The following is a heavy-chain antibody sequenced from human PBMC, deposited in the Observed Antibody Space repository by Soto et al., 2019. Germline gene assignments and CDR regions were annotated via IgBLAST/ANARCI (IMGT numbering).Heavy chain of an antibody. V-gene: IGHV3-30*18. CDR3: AKYPPSMVTSFFDS. D-gene: IGHD5-18*01. J-gene: IGHJ5*01. CDR1: GFFFSSFG. Sequence: QVQLVESGGGVVQPGTSLRLACAASGFFFSSFGMHWVRRAPGKGLEWVAVIASDGSLKNFADSVKGRFTVSRDNFKNILYLHMDDLRPDDSAIYYCAKYPPSMVTSFFDSWCQGTLVTVSS. CDR2: IASDGSLK.